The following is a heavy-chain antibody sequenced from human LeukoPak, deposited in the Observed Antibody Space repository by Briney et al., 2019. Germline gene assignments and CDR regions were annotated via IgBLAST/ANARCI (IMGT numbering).Heavy chain of an antibody. Sequence: PGGSLRLSCAASRFTFSSYAMSWVRQAPGKGLEWVSAISGSGGSTYYADSVKGRFTISRDNSKNTLYLQMNSLRAEDTAVYYCANLGVAGTGRDYWGQGTLVTASS. CDR2: ISGSGGST. J-gene: IGHJ4*02. V-gene: IGHV3-23*01. D-gene: IGHD6-19*01. CDR3: ANLGVAGTGRDY. CDR1: RFTFSSYA.